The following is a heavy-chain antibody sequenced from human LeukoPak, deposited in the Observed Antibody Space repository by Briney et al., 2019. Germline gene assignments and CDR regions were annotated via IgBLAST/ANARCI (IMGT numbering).Heavy chain of an antibody. CDR1: CGSMSSRSYY. CDR2: IYYSGST. D-gene: IGHD2-2*01. V-gene: IGHV4-39*01. Sequence: SETLSLTCTVSCGSMSSRSYYWGWIRQPPGKGLEWIGRIYYSGSTYYNPSLKSRVTISVDTSKNQFSLKLSSVTAADTAVYYCARHETSCSSTSCWVDFDYWGQGTLVTVSS. J-gene: IGHJ4*02. CDR3: ARHETSCSSTSCWVDFDY.